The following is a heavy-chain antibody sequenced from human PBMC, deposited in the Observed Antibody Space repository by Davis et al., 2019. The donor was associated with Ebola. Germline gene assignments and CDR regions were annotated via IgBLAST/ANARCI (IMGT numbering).Heavy chain of an antibody. Sequence: ASVKVSCKASGYTFTNYGITWVRQAPGQGLEWMGWINPHNGNTNYAQNVQGRVIMTSDTATTTAYTEVGSLRSDDTAVYYCAGAQFPTTSDHWGQGTLVTVSS. D-gene: IGHD1-1*01. J-gene: IGHJ4*02. CDR3: AGAQFPTTSDH. CDR1: GYTFTNYG. V-gene: IGHV1-18*04. CDR2: INPHNGNT.